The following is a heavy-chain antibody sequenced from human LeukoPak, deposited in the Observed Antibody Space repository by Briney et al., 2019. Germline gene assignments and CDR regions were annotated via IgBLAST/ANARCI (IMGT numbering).Heavy chain of an antibody. J-gene: IGHJ4*02. V-gene: IGHV1-69*06. D-gene: IGHD3-9*01. CDR1: GGTFSSYA. CDR2: IIPIFGTA. CDR3: ARDDRDILTGYLSY. Sequence: SVKVSCKASGGTFSSYAISWVRQAPGQGLEWMGGIIPIFGTANYAQTFQGRVTITADKSTSTAYMELSSLRSEDTAVYYCARDDRDILTGYLSYWGQGTLVTVSS.